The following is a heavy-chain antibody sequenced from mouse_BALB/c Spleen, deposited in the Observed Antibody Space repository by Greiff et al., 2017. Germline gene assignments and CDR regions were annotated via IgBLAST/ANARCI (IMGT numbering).Heavy chain of an antibody. CDR1: GFTFSNYW. J-gene: IGHJ4*01. CDR3: TRLEGAMDY. V-gene: IGHV6-6*02. Sequence: EVLVVESGGGLVQPGGSMKLSCVASGFTFSNYWMNWVRQSPEKGLEWVAEIRLKANNYATHYAESVKGRFTISSDDSNCSVYLRMINVRAEDTGSYYCTRLEGAMDYWGQGTSVTVSA. CDR2: IRLKANNYAT.